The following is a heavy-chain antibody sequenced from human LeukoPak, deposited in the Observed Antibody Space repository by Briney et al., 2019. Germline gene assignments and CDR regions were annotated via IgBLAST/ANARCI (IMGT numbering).Heavy chain of an antibody. CDR3: ARTTVTIDGFDY. Sequence: GGSLRLSCAASGFTFSNYGMHWVRQAPGKGLEWVAFTRNDESNKYYADSVKGRFTISRDNSKNTLYLQMDSLKTEDTAVYYCARTTVTIDGFDYWGQGTLVTVSS. D-gene: IGHD4-11*01. CDR1: GFTFSNYG. J-gene: IGHJ4*02. CDR2: TRNDESNK. V-gene: IGHV3-30*02.